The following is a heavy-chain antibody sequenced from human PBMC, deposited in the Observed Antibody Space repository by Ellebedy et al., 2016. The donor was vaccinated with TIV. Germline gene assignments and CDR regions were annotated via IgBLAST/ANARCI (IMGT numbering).Heavy chain of an antibody. CDR1: GGSVNTANYY. CDR3: ARDLGSGRYPGH. Sequence: SETLSLXXTVSGGSVNTANYYWSWIRQPPGKRLQWIGHINYSGNSNYNPSLKSRVTISVDTSKNQFSLKLSSVTAADTAVYYCARDLGSGRYPGHWGQGTLVTVSS. J-gene: IGHJ4*02. V-gene: IGHV4-61*01. CDR2: INYSGNS. D-gene: IGHD3-10*01.